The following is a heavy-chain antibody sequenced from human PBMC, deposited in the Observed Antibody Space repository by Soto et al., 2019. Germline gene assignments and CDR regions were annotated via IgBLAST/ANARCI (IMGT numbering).Heavy chain of an antibody. J-gene: IGHJ6*02. CDR1: GGSISSSSYY. D-gene: IGHD6-19*01. CDR2: IYYSGST. Sequence: PSETLSLTCTVSGGSISSSSYYWGWIRQPPGKGLEWIGSIYYSGSTYYNPSLKSRVTISVDTSKNQFSLKLSSVTAADTAVYYCASTPIGGWLYYYYGMDVWGQGTTVTVSS. CDR3: ASTPIGGWLYYYYGMDV. V-gene: IGHV4-39*01.